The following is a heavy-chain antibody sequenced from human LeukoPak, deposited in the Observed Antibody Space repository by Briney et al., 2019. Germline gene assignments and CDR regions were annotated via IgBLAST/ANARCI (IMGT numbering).Heavy chain of an antibody. Sequence: GGSLRLSSAASGFTFSDYYMSWIRQAPGKGLEWVSYISSSGSTIYYADSVKGRFTISRDNAKNSLYLQMNSLRAEDTAVYYCARDLRWLVRGYFDYWGQGTLVTVSS. V-gene: IGHV3-11*01. CDR2: ISSSGSTI. CDR3: ARDLRWLVRGYFDY. CDR1: GFTFSDYY. D-gene: IGHD6-19*01. J-gene: IGHJ4*02.